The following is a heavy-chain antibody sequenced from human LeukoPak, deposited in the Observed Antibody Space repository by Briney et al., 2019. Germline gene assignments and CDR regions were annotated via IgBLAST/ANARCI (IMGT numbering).Heavy chain of an antibody. J-gene: IGHJ4*02. D-gene: IGHD3-22*01. CDR1: GFTFSSYA. CDR3: ARVLRDASGYYDY. CDR2: ISIHGGDT. V-gene: IGHV3-64*01. Sequence: PGGSMRLSCAASGFTFSSYAMHWVRQAPGQGLEYVSAISIHGGDTYYANSVKGRFTISRDNSKNTLYLQMGSLRAEDMAVYYCARVLRDASGYYDYWGQGTLVTVSS.